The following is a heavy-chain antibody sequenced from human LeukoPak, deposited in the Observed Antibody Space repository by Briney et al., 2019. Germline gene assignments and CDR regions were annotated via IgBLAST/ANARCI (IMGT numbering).Heavy chain of an antibody. CDR3: ATVGRLHYVLED. V-gene: IGHV1-18*01. J-gene: IGHJ4*02. D-gene: IGHD3-3*01. CDR2: VVGHNGHT. Sequence: ASVKVSCKTSGHTFPKNGIAWVRQAPGQGLEWMGWVVGHNGHTKYAQRFPGRVIMTTDTSTSTAYMELRSLKSDDTAIYYCATVGRLHYVLEDWGQGTLVTVSS. CDR1: GHTFPKNG.